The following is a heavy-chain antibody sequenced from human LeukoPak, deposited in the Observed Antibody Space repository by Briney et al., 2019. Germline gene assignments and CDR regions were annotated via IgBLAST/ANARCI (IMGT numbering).Heavy chain of an antibody. CDR3: AKINDYGDYYFDY. CDR2: TDLDGRST. CDR1: GFTFSNYW. V-gene: IGHV3-74*01. Sequence: QAGGSLRLSCVASGFTFSNYWIHWVRQVPGKGLVWVSRTDLDGRSTTYADSVKGRFTISRDNSKNTLYLQMNSLRAEDTAVYYCAKINDYGDYYFDYWGQGTLVTVSS. D-gene: IGHD4-17*01. J-gene: IGHJ4*02.